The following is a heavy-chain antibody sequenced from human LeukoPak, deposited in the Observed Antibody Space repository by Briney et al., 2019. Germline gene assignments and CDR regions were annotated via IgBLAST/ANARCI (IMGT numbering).Heavy chain of an antibody. J-gene: IGHJ4*02. CDR2: ISSDGSST. Sequence: GGSLRLSCAASGFTFKNYAMSWVRQAPGKGLVWVSRISSDGSSTSYADSVKGRFTISRDNAKNTLYLQMNSLRAEDTAVYYCARSMIFPPDSFDYWGQGTLVTVSS. D-gene: IGHD3-22*01. CDR3: ARSMIFPPDSFDY. CDR1: GFTFKNYA. V-gene: IGHV3-74*01.